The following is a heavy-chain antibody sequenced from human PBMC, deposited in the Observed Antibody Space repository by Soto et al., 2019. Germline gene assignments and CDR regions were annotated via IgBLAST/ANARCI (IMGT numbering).Heavy chain of an antibody. CDR1: GFTFSSYA. D-gene: IGHD6-6*01. Sequence: GGSLRLSCAASGFTFSSYAMSWARQAPGKGLEWVSAISGSGGSTYYADSVKGRFTISRDNSKNTLYLQMNSLRAEDTAVYYCAKAGIAAPGYYYYGMDVWGQGTTVTVSS. CDR3: AKAGIAAPGYYYYGMDV. CDR2: ISGSGGST. V-gene: IGHV3-23*01. J-gene: IGHJ6*02.